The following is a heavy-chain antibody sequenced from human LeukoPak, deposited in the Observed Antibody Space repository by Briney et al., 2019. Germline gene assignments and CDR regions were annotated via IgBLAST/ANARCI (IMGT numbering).Heavy chain of an antibody. CDR1: GGTFSSYA. V-gene: IGHV1-18*01. CDR2: ISAYNGNT. D-gene: IGHD1-26*01. J-gene: IGHJ4*02. Sequence: ASVKVSCKASGGTFSSYAISWVRQAPGQGLEWMGWISAYNGNTNYAQKFQGRVTMTTDTSTSTAYMELRSLRSDDTAVYYCARGAWDLLPGYWGQGTLVTVSS. CDR3: ARGAWDLLPGY.